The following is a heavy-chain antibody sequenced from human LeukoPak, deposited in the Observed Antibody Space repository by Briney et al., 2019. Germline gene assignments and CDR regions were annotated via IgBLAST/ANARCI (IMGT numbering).Heavy chain of an antibody. J-gene: IGHJ4*02. CDR1: GGSISSSNW. Sequence: SGTLSLTCAVSGGSISSSNWWSWVRQPPGKGLEWIGEIYHSGSTNYNPSLKSRVTISVDKSKNQFSLKLSSVTAADTAVYYCAREGCGGDCYSYYFDYWGQGTLVTVSS. V-gene: IGHV4-4*02. CDR2: IYHSGST. D-gene: IGHD2-21*01. CDR3: AREGCGGDCYSYYFDY.